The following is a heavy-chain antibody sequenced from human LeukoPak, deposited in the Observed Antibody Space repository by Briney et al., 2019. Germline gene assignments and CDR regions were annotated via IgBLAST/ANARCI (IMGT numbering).Heavy chain of an antibody. Sequence: SETLSLTCTVSGGSISSYYWSWIRQPPGKGLEWIGYIYYSGSTNYNPSLKSRVTISVDTSKNQFSLKLSSVTAADTAVYYCARDMGLQYSGYDHDYWGQGTLVTVSS. CDR2: IYYSGST. J-gene: IGHJ4*02. CDR3: ARDMGLQYSGYDHDY. D-gene: IGHD5-12*01. V-gene: IGHV4-59*01. CDR1: GGSISSYY.